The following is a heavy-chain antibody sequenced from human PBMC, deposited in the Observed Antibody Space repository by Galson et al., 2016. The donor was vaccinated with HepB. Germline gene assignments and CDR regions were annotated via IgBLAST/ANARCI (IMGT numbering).Heavy chain of an antibody. CDR3: ARLGADRGQEGLDV. CDR1: GFTVSSNY. CDR2: IYSGGRT. V-gene: IGHV3-53*01. Sequence: SLRLSCAASGFTVSSNYMTWVRQAPGKGLEWLSIIYSGGRTYYADSVKGRFTISRDNARNILYLQMNGLRAEDTAVYYCARLGADRGQEGLDVWGQGATVIVSS. J-gene: IGHJ6*02. D-gene: IGHD3-10*01.